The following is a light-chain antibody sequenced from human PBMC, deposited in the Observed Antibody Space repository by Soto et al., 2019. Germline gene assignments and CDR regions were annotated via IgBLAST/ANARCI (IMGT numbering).Light chain of an antibody. CDR3: QTWGTRIRV. Sequence: QLVLTQSPSASASLGASVKLTCTLSRGHSSYAIAWHQQQPEKGPRYLMKLNSDGSHSKGDGIPDRFSGSSSGAERYLTISSLQSEDEADYYCQTWGTRIRVFGGGTKVTVL. V-gene: IGLV4-69*01. J-gene: IGLJ2*01. CDR1: RGHSSYA. CDR2: LNSDGSH.